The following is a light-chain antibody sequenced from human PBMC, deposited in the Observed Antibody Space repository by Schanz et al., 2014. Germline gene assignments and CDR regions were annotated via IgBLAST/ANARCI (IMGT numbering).Light chain of an antibody. J-gene: IGLJ2*01. Sequence: QSALTQPASVSGSPGQSITISCTGTSSDVGGHNYVSWYQQHPGKVPKLMIYDVSNRPSGVSNRFSGAKSGNTASLTISGLQAEDEGDYYCCSYAGSYTVVAFGGGTKLTVL. CDR3: CSYAGSYTVVA. CDR2: DVS. CDR1: SSDVGGHNY. V-gene: IGLV2-14*01.